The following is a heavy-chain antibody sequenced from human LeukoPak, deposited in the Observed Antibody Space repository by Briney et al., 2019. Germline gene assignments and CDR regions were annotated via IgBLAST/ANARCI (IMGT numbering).Heavy chain of an antibody. D-gene: IGHD3-10*01. CDR3: ARDLDYYGSGSPPGY. CDR1: GFTFSDYY. Sequence: GGSLRLSRAASGFTFSDYYMSWIRQAPGKGLEWVSYISSSGSTIYYADSVKGRFTISRDNAKSSLYLQMNSLRAEDTAVYYCARDLDYYGSGSPPGYWGQGTLVTVSS. J-gene: IGHJ4*02. CDR2: ISSSGSTI. V-gene: IGHV3-11*01.